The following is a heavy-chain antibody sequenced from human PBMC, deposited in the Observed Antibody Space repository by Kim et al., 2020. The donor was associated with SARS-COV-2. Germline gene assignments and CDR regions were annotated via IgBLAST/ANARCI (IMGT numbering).Heavy chain of an antibody. CDR3: AEQGYIIELNTYYGMYV. J-gene: IGHJ6*01. CDR1: GFSVNNYD. Sequence: GGSLRLSCAASGFSVNNYDMHWVRQAPGKGLEWVAFISYEGTTKQYLDSLKGRFIISRDYTKNTQHQQMNSLTAEDTAEYYSAEQGYIIELNTYYGMYV. V-gene: IGHV3-30*18. CDR2: ISYEGTTK. D-gene: IGHD5-12*01.